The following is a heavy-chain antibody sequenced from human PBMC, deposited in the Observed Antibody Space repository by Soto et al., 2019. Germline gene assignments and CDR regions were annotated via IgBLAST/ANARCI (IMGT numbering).Heavy chain of an antibody. D-gene: IGHD3-22*01. CDR1: LDSISNSY. CDR3: AKGRGFYSDNYFDP. Sequence: QVQLLESGPGLVKPSETLSLTCSVSLDSISNSYWTWIRQPAGKGLEWIGHIYSSGNANYNPSLKRGVTMSLDTSKNQFSLSLKSVTAADTAIYYCAKGRGFYSDNYFDPWGQGTQVTVSS. J-gene: IGHJ5*02. CDR2: IYSSGNA. V-gene: IGHV4-4*07.